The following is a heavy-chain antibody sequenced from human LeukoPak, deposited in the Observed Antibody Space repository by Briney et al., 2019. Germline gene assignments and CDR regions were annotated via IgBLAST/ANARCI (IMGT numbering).Heavy chain of an antibody. V-gene: IGHV4-59*13. CDR1: GGSISGYY. CDR3: ARGYSYGYYYYMDV. J-gene: IGHJ6*03. CDR2: IYYSGGT. Sequence: SETLSLTCTVSGGSISGYYWSWIRQPPGKGLEWIGYIYYSGGTNYNPSLKSRVTISVDTSKNQFSLKLSSATAADTAVYYCARGYSYGYYYYMDVWGKGTTVTVSS. D-gene: IGHD5-18*01.